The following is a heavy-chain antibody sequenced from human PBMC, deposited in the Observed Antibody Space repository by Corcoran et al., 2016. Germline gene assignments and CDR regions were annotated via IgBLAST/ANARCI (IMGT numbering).Heavy chain of an antibody. J-gene: IGHJ4*02. CDR2: ISGSGDST. CDR1: GFTFSSYV. V-gene: IGHV3-23*01. D-gene: IGHD6-6*01. Sequence: EVQLLESGGGLEQPGGSLRLSCAASGFTFSSYVMGWVRQAPGKGLEWVSSISGSGDSTYYADSVKGRFTISRDNADNTLYLQRNSLRVEHTAVYYCANKAKDARPPMGWGQGTLVTVSS. CDR3: ANKAKDARPPMG.